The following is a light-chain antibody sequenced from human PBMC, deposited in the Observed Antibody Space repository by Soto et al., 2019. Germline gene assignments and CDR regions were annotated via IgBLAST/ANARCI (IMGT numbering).Light chain of an antibody. Sequence: QSVLTQPPSASGSPGQSVTISCTGTSSEVGGYNYVSWYQQYPGRAPKLMIYEVTKRPSGVPDRFSGSKSGNTASLTVSGLQAEDEADYYCSSYAASNNFYFVFGGGTKVPVL. CDR3: SSYAASNNFYFV. CDR1: SSEVGGYNY. V-gene: IGLV2-8*01. CDR2: EVT. J-gene: IGLJ3*02.